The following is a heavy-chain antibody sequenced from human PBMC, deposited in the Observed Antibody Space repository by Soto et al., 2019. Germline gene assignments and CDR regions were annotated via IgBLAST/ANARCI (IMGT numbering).Heavy chain of an antibody. CDR1: GGSISSNYW. J-gene: IGHJ5*02. Sequence: SGTLSLTCGVSGGSISSNYWGNWGRPSPMKGVDWIGEINHSGTTTHNPSLTSRVTISVDKSKNEFSLKLTSVTAADTAVYYCARDVKWDSCSGGSCYRSETFDPWGQGTLVTVS. D-gene: IGHD2-15*01. V-gene: IGHV4-4*02. CDR3: ARDVKWDSCSGGSCYRSETFDP. CDR2: INHSGTT.